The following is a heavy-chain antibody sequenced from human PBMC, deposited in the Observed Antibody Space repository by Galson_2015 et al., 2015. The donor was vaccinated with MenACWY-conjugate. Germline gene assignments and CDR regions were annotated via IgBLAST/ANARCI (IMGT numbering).Heavy chain of an antibody. CDR2: ISGSGGTT. CDR1: GFTFSSYA. D-gene: IGHD5-24*01. Sequence: SLRLSCAASGFTFSSYAMSWVRQAPGKGLEWVSTISGSGGTTYYTDSVKGRFTISRDNSKNTLYLQMNSLRAEDTAVYYCAKEKSIKGWLHASFDYWGQGTLVTVSS. J-gene: IGHJ4*02. CDR3: AKEKSIKGWLHASFDY. V-gene: IGHV3-23*01.